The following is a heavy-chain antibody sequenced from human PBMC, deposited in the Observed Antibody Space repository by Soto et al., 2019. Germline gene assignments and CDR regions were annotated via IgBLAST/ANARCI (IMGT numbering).Heavy chain of an antibody. CDR2: IYNSGRT. J-gene: IGHJ4*02. CDR1: GGSISSGAYY. D-gene: IGHD4-17*01. Sequence: QVQLQESGPGLVKPSQTLSLTCTVSGGSISSGAYYWSWIRQHPGKGMEWIGYIYNSGRTYYIPSLKTRVTISVDTSKNLVSLNLRSVNEAETAVYYCAYGASEYSFDYWGQGTLVTVSS. V-gene: IGHV4-31*03. CDR3: AYGASEYSFDY.